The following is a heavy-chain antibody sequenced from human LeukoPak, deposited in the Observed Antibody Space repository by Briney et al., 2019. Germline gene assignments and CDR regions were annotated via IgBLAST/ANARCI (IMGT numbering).Heavy chain of an antibody. CDR3: AKTRGPAATHPDY. V-gene: IGHV3-23*01. Sequence: GGSLRLSCAASGFTFSYYAMTWVRQAPGKGPEWVSGIYGSGLITYYADSVRGRFTISRDDSKNTLYLQMNRRRAEDTAVYYCAKTRGPAATHPDYWGQGTLVTVSS. CDR2: IYGSGLIT. J-gene: IGHJ4*02. D-gene: IGHD6-25*01. CDR1: GFTFSYYA.